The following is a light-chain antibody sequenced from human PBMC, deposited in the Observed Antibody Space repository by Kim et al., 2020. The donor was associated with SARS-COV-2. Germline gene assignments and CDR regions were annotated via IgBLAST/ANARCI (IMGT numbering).Light chain of an antibody. CDR2: DAS. Sequence: SPGERATLSCRAIQSVSSSYSAWYQQKPGQAPRLIIYDASSRATGIPDRFSGSGSGTDFTLTISRLEPEDFAVYYCQQYGSSPQTFGQGTKVDIK. V-gene: IGKV3-20*01. CDR3: QQYGSSPQT. CDR1: QSVSSSY. J-gene: IGKJ1*01.